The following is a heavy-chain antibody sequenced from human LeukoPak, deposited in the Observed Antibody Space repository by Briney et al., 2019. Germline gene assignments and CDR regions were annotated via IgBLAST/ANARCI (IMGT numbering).Heavy chain of an antibody. V-gene: IGHV3-66*01. Sequence: GGSLRLSCAASGSSVTTSYLCWVRQAPGKGLEWVSLIYSGGSTYYADSVKGRFSISRDKSKNTLYLQINSLRADDTAVYYCARASTDNWYNYFDLWGQGTLVTVSS. J-gene: IGHJ4*02. D-gene: IGHD1/OR15-1a*01. CDR3: ARASTDNWYNYFDL. CDR1: GSSVTTSY. CDR2: IYSGGST.